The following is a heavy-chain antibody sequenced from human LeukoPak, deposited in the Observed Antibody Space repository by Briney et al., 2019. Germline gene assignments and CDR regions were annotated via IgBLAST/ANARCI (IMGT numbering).Heavy chain of an antibody. V-gene: IGHV3-48*02. Sequence: PGGSLRLSCAASGFTFSTYSMSWVRQAPGKGLEWVSYISGSSDAIYYADSVKDRFTISRDNAKNSLYLQMNSLRDEDMAVYYCARYFGDPQGMDVWGQGTTVTVSS. CDR2: ISGSSDAI. CDR3: ARYFGDPQGMDV. D-gene: IGHD3-10*01. J-gene: IGHJ6*02. CDR1: GFTFSTYS.